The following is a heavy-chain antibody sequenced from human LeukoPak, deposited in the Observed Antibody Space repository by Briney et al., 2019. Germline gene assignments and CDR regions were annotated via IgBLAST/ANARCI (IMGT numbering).Heavy chain of an antibody. D-gene: IGHD3-10*01. Sequence: GGSLRLSCAASGFTFSSYAMSWVRQAPGKGLEWVSAISGSGGSTYYADSVKGRFTISRDNSKNTLYLQMNSLRAEDTAVYYCAKGPRRWFGELLFFGYWGQGTLVTVSS. CDR3: AKGPRRWFGELLFFGY. V-gene: IGHV3-23*01. CDR2: ISGSGGST. J-gene: IGHJ4*02. CDR1: GFTFSSYA.